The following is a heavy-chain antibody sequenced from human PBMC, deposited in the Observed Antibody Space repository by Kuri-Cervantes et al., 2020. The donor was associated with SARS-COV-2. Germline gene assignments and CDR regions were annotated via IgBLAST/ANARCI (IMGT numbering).Heavy chain of an antibody. V-gene: IGHV3-13*05. D-gene: IGHD1-26*01. Sequence: GGSLRLSCAASGFTFSSYDMHWVRQATGKGLEWVSAIGTAGDPYYPGSVKGRFTISRENAKNSLYLQMNSLRAEDTAVYYCARGGVGSGSYYYYHGMDVWGQGTTVTGSS. CDR3: ARGGVGSGSYYYYHGMDV. CDR1: GFTFSSYD. CDR2: IGTAGDP. J-gene: IGHJ6*01.